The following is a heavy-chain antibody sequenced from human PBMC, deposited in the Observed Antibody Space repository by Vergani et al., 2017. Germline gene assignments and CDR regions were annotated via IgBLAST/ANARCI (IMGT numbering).Heavy chain of an antibody. D-gene: IGHD4-17*01. J-gene: IGHJ4*02. Sequence: QVQLQVSGPGLLKPSQTLSLTCTVSGGSISSGGYYWSCIRQHPGKGLEWIGYIYYSGSTYYNPSLKSRVTISVDTSKNQFSLKLSSVTAADTAVYYCARGLRHKQYYFDYWGQGTLVTVSS. CDR2: IYYSGST. V-gene: IGHV4-31*03. CDR1: GGSISSGGYY. CDR3: ARGLRHKQYYFDY.